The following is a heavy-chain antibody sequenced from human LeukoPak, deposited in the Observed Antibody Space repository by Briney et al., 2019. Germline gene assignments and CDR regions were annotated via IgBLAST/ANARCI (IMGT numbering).Heavy chain of an antibody. CDR1: GGSFSNYY. CDR2: INHSGST. V-gene: IGHV4-34*01. CDR3: ARADLTSTWWFDP. D-gene: IGHD2/OR15-2a*01. Sequence: SETLSLTCAVYGGSFSNYYWNWIRQPPGKGLEWIGEINHSGSTNYNPSLKSRVTMSVDTSKNQFSLKLTSVTAADTAVYFCARADLTSTWWFDPWGQGTLVTVSS. J-gene: IGHJ5*02.